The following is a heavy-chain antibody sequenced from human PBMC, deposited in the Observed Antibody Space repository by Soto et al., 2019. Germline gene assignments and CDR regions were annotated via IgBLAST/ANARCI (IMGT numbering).Heavy chain of an antibody. CDR3: ARLQSYSSAYDF. CDR2: IYYSGST. D-gene: IGHD6-25*01. Sequence: SETLSLTCTVSGGSISSYYWSWIRQPPGKGLEWIGYIYYSGSTNYNPSLKSRVTISVDTPKNQFSLKLSSVTAADTAVYYCARLQSYSSAYDFWGHGTLVTVSS. V-gene: IGHV4-59*01. J-gene: IGHJ4*01. CDR1: GGSISSYY.